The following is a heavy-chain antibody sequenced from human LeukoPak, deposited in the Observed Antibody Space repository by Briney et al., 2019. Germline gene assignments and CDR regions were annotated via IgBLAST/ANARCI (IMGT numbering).Heavy chain of an antibody. CDR1: GFTFSSYG. CDR3: ARGRYDSGGYYAIFDY. J-gene: IGHJ4*02. Sequence: GGSLRLSCAASGFTFSSYGMHWVRQPPGKGLEWVSSITRSSNFIYYADSLKGRFTISRGNAKNSLYLQMNSLRAEDTAVYYCARGRYDSGGYYAIFDYWGQGTLATVSS. D-gene: IGHD3-22*01. CDR2: ITRSSNFI. V-gene: IGHV3-21*01.